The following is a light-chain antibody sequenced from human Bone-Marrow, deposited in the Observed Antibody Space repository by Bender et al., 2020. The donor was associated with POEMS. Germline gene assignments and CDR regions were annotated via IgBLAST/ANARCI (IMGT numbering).Light chain of an antibody. Sequence: SYVLTQPPSVSVAPGQTANLTCGGTNIGLKIVHWYQQKPGQAPVVVVYDDSDRPSGIPERFSGSNSGNTATLTISRVEAGDEADYYCQVWHNSRDLRWVFGGGTKLTVL. CDR1: NIGLKI. J-gene: IGLJ3*02. V-gene: IGLV3-21*02. CDR3: QVWHNSRDLRWV. CDR2: DDS.